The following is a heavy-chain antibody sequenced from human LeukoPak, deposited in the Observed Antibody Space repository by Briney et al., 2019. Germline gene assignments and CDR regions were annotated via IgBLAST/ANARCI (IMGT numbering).Heavy chain of an antibody. CDR1: GFTFSSYG. CDR2: IKQDGSEK. V-gene: IGHV3-7*01. D-gene: IGHD2-15*01. CDR3: ARSRGYCSGGSCYTHTYYYYYMDV. Sequence: GGSLRLSCAASGFTFSSYGMSWVRQAPGKGLEWVANIKQDGSEKYYVDSVKGRFTISRDNAKNSLYLQMNSLRAEDTAVYYCARSRGYCSGGSCYTHTYYYYYMDVWGKGTTVTVSS. J-gene: IGHJ6*03.